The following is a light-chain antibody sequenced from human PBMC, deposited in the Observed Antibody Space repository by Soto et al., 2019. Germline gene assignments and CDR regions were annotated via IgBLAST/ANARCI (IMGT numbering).Light chain of an antibody. CDR2: DTS. CDR1: TGAVTSGHY. CDR3: LLSYTDSLV. Sequence: QAVVTQEPSLTVSPGGTVTLTCGSSTGAVTSGHYPYWFQQKPGQAPRTLIYDTSNKHSWTPARFSGSLLGGKAALTLSGAQPEDEADYYCLLSYTDSLVLGGGTKLTVL. J-gene: IGLJ2*01. V-gene: IGLV7-46*01.